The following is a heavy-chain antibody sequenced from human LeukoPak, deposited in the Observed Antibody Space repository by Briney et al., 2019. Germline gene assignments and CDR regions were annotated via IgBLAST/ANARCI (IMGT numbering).Heavy chain of an antibody. D-gene: IGHD3-16*01. J-gene: IGHJ4*02. V-gene: IGHV3-30*02. CDR2: LRYDGSHK. CDR3: AKFGRGYHFDS. Sequence: GGPLRLSCAASGFIFSDYVMNWLRQPPGRGLEWVAYLRYDGSHKYYIDSVKGRFTISRDNSNNTLYLQMNSLRPEHTIVDYCAKFGRGYHFDSWGQGTLGTVSS. CDR1: GFIFSDYV.